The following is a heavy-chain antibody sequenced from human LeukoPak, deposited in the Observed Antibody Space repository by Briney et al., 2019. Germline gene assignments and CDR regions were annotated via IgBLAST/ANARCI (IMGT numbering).Heavy chain of an antibody. CDR2: IYHSGST. Sequence: PSETLSLTCAVSGGSISSSNWWSWVRQPPGKGLEWIGEIYHSGSTNYNPSLKSRVTISVDKSKNQFSLKLSSVTAADTAVYYCAKGSSTRSGSYYSDYWGQGTLVTVSS. J-gene: IGHJ4*02. CDR3: AKGSSTRSGSYYSDY. V-gene: IGHV4-4*02. CDR1: GGSISSSNW. D-gene: IGHD1-26*01.